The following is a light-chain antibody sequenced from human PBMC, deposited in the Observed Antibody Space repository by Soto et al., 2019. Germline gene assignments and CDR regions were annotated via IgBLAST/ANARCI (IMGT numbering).Light chain of an antibody. V-gene: IGKV1-39*01. J-gene: IGKJ1*01. CDR1: QSISSY. CDR2: AAS. Sequence: DIQMTQSPSSLSASVGDRVTITCRASQSISSYLNWYQQKPGKAPKLLIYAASSLQSGVPSRFSGSGSGTDFTLTISKLQPKDFATYSCQQNYSTSGVTSGQGTKVEIK. CDR3: QQNYSTSGVT.